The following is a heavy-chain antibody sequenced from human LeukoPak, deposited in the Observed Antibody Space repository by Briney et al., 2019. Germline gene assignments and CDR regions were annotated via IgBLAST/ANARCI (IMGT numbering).Heavy chain of an antibody. CDR1: GFTFSSYA. Sequence: GGSLRLSCAASGFTFSSYAMSWVRQAPGKGLEWVSAISGSGGSTYYADSVKGRFIISRDNSKNTLYLQMNSLRAEDTAVYYCAKDSSHGVYYFDYWGQGTLVTVSS. D-gene: IGHD6-6*01. CDR3: AKDSSHGVYYFDY. J-gene: IGHJ4*02. CDR2: ISGSGGST. V-gene: IGHV3-23*01.